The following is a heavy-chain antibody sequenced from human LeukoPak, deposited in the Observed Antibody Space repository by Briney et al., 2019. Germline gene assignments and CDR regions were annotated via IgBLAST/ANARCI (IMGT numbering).Heavy chain of an antibody. CDR2: INWNGGST. D-gene: IGHD6-13*01. J-gene: IGHJ4*02. V-gene: IGHV3-20*04. Sequence: GGSLRLSCAASGFTFSSYGMSWVRQAPGKGLEWVSGINWNGGSTGYADSVKGRFTISRDNAKNSLYLQMNSLRAEDTALYYCAGDSSSTPTPYFDYWGQGTLVTVSS. CDR3: AGDSSSTPTPYFDY. CDR1: GFTFSSYG.